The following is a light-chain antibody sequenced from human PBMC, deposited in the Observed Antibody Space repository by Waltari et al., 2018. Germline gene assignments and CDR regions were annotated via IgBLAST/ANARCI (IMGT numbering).Light chain of an antibody. CDR1: QTSKCSH. CDR3: QQYGSSPYT. Sequence: ESVLTQSPGTLSLSPGERLPLSCRASQTSKCSHLAWYQQKAGQAPRLLIYGASSRATGIPDRFSGGGSGTDFTLTINRLQPEDFAVYHCQQYGSSPYTFGQGTKLAIK. V-gene: IGKV3-20*01. J-gene: IGKJ2*01. CDR2: GAS.